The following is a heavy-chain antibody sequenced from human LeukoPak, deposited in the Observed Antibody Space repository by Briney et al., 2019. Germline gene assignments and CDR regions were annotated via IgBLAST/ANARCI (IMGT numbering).Heavy chain of an antibody. Sequence: SETLSLTCTVSGGSISSYYWSWIRQPPGKGLEWIGYIYYSGSTNYNPSLRSRVTISVDTSKNQFSLKLCSVTAADTAVYYCARQYPPYYFDYWGQGTLVTVSS. V-gene: IGHV4-59*08. J-gene: IGHJ4*02. CDR2: IYYSGST. CDR1: GGSISSYY. CDR3: ARQYPPYYFDY.